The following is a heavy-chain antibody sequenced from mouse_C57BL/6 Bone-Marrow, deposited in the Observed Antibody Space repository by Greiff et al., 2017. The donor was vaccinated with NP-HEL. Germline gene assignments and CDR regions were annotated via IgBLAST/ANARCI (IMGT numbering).Heavy chain of an antibody. CDR3: ARTTVAPGFAY. D-gene: IGHD1-1*01. V-gene: IGHV1-52*01. CDR2: IDPSDSET. Sequence: QVHVKQPGAELVRPGSSVKLSCKASGYTFTSYWMHWVKQRPIQGLEWIGNIDPSDSETHYNQKFKDKATLTVDKSSSTAYMQLSSLTSEDSAVYYCARTTVAPGFAYWGQGTLVTVSA. J-gene: IGHJ3*01. CDR1: GYTFTSYW.